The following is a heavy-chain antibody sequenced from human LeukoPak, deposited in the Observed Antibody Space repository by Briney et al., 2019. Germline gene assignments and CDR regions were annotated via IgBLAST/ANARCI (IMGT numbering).Heavy chain of an antibody. D-gene: IGHD3-22*01. CDR2: ISSSSSTI. V-gene: IGHV3-48*01. CDR1: GFTFSSYS. CDR3: AAPNDSSGYYGY. J-gene: IGHJ4*02. Sequence: GGSLRLSCAASGFTFSSYSMNWVRQAPGKGLEWVSYISSSSSTIYYADSVKGRFTISRDNSKNTLYLQMNSLRAEDTAVYYCAAPNDSSGYYGYWGQGTLVTVSS.